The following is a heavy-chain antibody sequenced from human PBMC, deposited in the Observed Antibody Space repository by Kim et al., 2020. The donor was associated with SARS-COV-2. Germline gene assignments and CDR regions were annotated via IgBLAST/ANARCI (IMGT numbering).Heavy chain of an antibody. D-gene: IGHD3-10*01. CDR1: GGSVSSSSYY. Sequence: SETLSLTCTVSGGSVSSSSYYWVWIRQPPGKDLEWIGSIYYSGDTYYNPSLKSRVTISVDTSKNQFSLKLSSVTAADTAIYYCARGWFGGPKDYWGQGTLVTVSS. J-gene: IGHJ4*02. V-gene: IGHV4-39*07. CDR3: ARGWFGGPKDY. CDR2: IYYSGDT.